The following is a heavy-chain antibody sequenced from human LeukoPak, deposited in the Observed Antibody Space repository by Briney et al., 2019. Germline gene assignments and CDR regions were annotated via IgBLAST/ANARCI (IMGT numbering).Heavy chain of an antibody. D-gene: IGHD4-11*01. Sequence: GGSLRLSCAASGFTFSDYYMSWIRQAPGKGLEWVSYISSGSTYTNYADSVKGRFTISRDNAKNSLYLQMNSLRAEDTAVYYCARRERGSTVTTLFYYFDYWGQGTLVTVSS. CDR1: GFTFSDYY. CDR2: ISSGSTYT. V-gene: IGHV3-11*06. J-gene: IGHJ4*02. CDR3: ARRERGSTVTTLFYYFDY.